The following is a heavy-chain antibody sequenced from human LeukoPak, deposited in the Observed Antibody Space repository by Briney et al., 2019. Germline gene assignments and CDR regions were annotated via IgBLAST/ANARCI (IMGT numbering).Heavy chain of an antibody. CDR2: ISGDGRNI. J-gene: IGHJ4*02. CDR3: ARWTHYDGNPCLDY. Sequence: QAGGSLRLSCVASGFTCSSYWMHWVLQDPRKALVWVSRISGDGRNINYADSVRGRFTISRDNAKNTLYLQMNTLRVEDTAVYYCARWTHYDGNPCLDYWGQGTLVTVSS. CDR1: GFTCSSYW. V-gene: IGHV3-74*01. D-gene: IGHD4-23*01.